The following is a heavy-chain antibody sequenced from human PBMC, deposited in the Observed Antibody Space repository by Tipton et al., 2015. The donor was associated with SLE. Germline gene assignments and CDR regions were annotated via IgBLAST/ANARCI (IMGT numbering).Heavy chain of an antibody. CDR3: ARDRLYYDFWSGYTFDY. V-gene: IGHV4-38-2*02. J-gene: IGHJ4*02. D-gene: IGHD3-3*01. Sequence: TLSLTCGVSGYSITTGYYWGWIRQPPGKGLEWIGSIYYTGSTHYNPSLKSRVTMSVDTSKNQFSLKLSSVTAADTAVYYCARDRLYYDFWSGYTFDYWGQGTLVTVSS. CDR2: IYYTGST. CDR1: GYSITTGYY.